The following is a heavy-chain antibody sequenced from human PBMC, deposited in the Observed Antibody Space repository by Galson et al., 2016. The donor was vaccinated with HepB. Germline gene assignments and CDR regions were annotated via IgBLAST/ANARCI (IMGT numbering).Heavy chain of an antibody. V-gene: IGHV3-74*01. CDR1: GFTFSGHW. CDR2: LNRDGSST. D-gene: IGHD3-16*01. Sequence: SLRLSCAASGFTFSGHWMHWVRQAPGKGLEWVSRLNRDGSSTDYADSVKGRFTISRDNAKNTVYGQMNSLRAEDTALYYCARGMGDRYAMDVWGQGTTVTVSS. CDR3: ARGMGDRYAMDV. J-gene: IGHJ6*02.